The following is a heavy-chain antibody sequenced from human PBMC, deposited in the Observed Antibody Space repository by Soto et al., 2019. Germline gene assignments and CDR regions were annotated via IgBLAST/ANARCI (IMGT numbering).Heavy chain of an antibody. CDR3: ARGFRLLWFGELSSKRYYYGMDV. V-gene: IGHV1-69*13. D-gene: IGHD3-10*01. CDR2: IIPIFGTA. CDR1: GGTFSSYA. Sequence: SVKVSCKASGGTFSSYAISWVRQAPGQGLEWMGGIIPIFGTANYAQKFQGRVTITADESTSTAYMELSSLRSEDTAVYYCARGFRLLWFGELSSKRYYYGMDVWGQ. J-gene: IGHJ6*02.